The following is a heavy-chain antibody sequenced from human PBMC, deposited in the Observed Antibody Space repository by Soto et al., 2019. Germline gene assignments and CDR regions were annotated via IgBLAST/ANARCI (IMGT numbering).Heavy chain of an antibody. V-gene: IGHV4-34*01. Sequence: PSETLSLTCAVYGGSFSGYYWSWIRQPPGKGLEWIGEINHSGSTNYNPSLKSRVTISVDTSKNQFSLKLSSVTAADTAVYYCARSKVREGIVATIAGDFDYWGQGTLVTVSS. CDR2: INHSGST. CDR3: ARSKVREGIVATIAGDFDY. D-gene: IGHD5-12*01. J-gene: IGHJ4*02. CDR1: GGSFSGYY.